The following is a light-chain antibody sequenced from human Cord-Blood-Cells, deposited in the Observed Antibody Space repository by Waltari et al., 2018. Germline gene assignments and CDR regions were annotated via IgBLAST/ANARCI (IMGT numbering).Light chain of an antibody. V-gene: IGLV3-10*01. CDR1: ALPKNY. CDR2: EDN. CDR3: YSTDSSGNPV. Sequence: SYELTQPPSVSVSPGPPPRITCSGDALPKNYSYWYQQKSGQAPVLVSYEDNKRPSEIPERFSGSSSGTMATLTISGAQVEDEADYYCYSTDSSGNPVFGGGTKLTVL. J-gene: IGLJ2*01.